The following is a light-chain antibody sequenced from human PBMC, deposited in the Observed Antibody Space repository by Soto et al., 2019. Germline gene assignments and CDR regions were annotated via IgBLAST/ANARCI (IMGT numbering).Light chain of an antibody. CDR3: TSYSRYRVLV. V-gene: IGLV2-14*01. Sequence: QSALTQPASVSGSLGQSITISCTGTSSDIGGYKYVSWYQQHPGNAPKLIIFEVSNRPSGVSDRFSGSNSGNTASLTISGLQAEDEADYYCTSYSRYRVLVFGGGTKLTVL. J-gene: IGLJ3*02. CDR2: EVS. CDR1: SSDIGGYKY.